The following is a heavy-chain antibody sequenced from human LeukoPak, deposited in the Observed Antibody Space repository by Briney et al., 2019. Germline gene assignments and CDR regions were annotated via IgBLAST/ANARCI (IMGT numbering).Heavy chain of an antibody. D-gene: IGHD6-19*01. J-gene: IGHJ4*02. CDR2: TYAGGDT. Sequence: PGGSLRLSCVASGFTVSNNSMSWVRQAPGKGLEWVSVTYAGGDTHYADSVKGRFTISRDNSKNTLYLQMNSLGAEDTAVYYCAKEVYNSGLDFWGQGTLVTVSS. CDR1: GFTVSNNS. V-gene: IGHV3-53*01. CDR3: AKEVYNSGLDF.